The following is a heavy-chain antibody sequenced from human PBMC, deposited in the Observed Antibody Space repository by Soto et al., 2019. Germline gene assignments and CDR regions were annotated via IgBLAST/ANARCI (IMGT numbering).Heavy chain of an antibody. CDR2: INPNSGGT. CDR1: GYTFTGYY. V-gene: IGHV1-2*04. D-gene: IGHD6-19*01. J-gene: IGHJ3*02. Sequence: ASVKVSCKASGYTFTGYYMHWVRQAPGQGLEWMGWINPNSGGTNYAQKFQGWVTMTRDTSISTAYMELSRLRSDDTAVYYCARDGSSGDGYDAFDIWGQGTMVTVSS. CDR3: ARDGSSGDGYDAFDI.